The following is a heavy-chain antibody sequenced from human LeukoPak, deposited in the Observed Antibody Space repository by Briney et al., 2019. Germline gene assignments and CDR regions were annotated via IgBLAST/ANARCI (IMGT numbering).Heavy chain of an antibody. CDR1: GFTFDDYA. CDR3: AKDRDYDFWSGYFDY. CDR2: ISWNSGSI. J-gene: IGHJ4*02. D-gene: IGHD3-3*01. V-gene: IGHV3-9*01. Sequence: GGSLRLSCAASGFTFDDYAMHGVRQAPGKGLEWVSGISWNSGSIGYADSVKGRFTISRDNAKNSLYLQMNSLRAEDTALYYCAKDRDYDFWSGYFDYWGQGTLVTVSS.